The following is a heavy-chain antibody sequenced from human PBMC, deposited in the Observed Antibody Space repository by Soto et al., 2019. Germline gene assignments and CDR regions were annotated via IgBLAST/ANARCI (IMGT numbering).Heavy chain of an antibody. D-gene: IGHD1-26*01. V-gene: IGHV3-23*01. J-gene: IGHJ4*02. Sequence: GGSLRLSCAAPGFTFSSYAMSWVRQAPGKGLEWVSGISGSGGSTYYADSVKGRFTISRDNSKNTLSLQMNSLRAEDTAVYYCVKVWGRYSGSYSVFDYWGQGTPVTVSS. CDR1: GFTFSSYA. CDR3: VKVWGRYSGSYSVFDY. CDR2: ISGSGGST.